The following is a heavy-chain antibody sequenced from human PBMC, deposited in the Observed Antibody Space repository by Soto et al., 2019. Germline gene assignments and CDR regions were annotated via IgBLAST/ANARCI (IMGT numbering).Heavy chain of an antibody. CDR1: GGSISHFY. Sequence: QVQLQESGPRLVKPSETLSLTCTVSGGSISHFYWSWIRQSPGKGLEWLGYIYDSGSTSYNPSLRSPVTMSIATSKAHFSPNLNSVTAADAAVYFCAASYYAIFTGHLAFDTWGHGTLVTVSS. CDR3: AASYYAIFTGHLAFDT. J-gene: IGHJ3*02. D-gene: IGHD3-9*01. CDR2: IYDSGST. V-gene: IGHV4-59*01.